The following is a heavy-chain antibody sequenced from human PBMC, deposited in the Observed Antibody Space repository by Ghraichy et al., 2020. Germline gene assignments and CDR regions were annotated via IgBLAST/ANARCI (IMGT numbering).Heavy chain of an antibody. CDR3: ARDLGVDQFLLDP. CDR1: GFAVSSNY. V-gene: IGHV3-53*01. Sequence: GGSLRLSCAASGFAVSSNYMNWLRQTPEKGLEWVSIIYSGGDTHYADSVRGRFTISRDHSKTTLSLQMNSLRAEDTAVYYCARDLGVDQFLLDPWGQGSLVTVSS. J-gene: IGHJ5*02. D-gene: IGHD3-3*01. CDR2: IYSGGDT.